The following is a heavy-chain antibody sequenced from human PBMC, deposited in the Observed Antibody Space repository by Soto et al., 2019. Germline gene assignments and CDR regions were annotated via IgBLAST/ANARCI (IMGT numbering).Heavy chain of an antibody. CDR3: ARHDGGGRDYGDFDC. CDR1: GDSIVNYY. CDR2: IYYTGST. Sequence: SDTLSLTCTVSGDSIVNYYWSWMRQPPGKGLEYIGYIYYTGSTNYNPSLKSRVSMSVDTSKNQVSLKLTSVTAADTAVYYCARHDGGGRDYGDFDCWGQGTLVTVSS. J-gene: IGHJ4*02. D-gene: IGHD3-10*01. V-gene: IGHV4-59*08.